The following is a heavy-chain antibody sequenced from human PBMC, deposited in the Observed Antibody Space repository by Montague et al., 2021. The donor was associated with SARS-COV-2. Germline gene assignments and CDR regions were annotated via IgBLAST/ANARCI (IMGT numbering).Heavy chain of an antibody. CDR1: GFTFSNYA. Sequence: YLRLSWAASGFTFSNYAMSWVRQAPGKGLEWVSVIYSGGSSTYYADSVKGRFTISRDNPKNTLYLQMNSLRAEDTAVYYCAKDPHYDFWSGYYFDYWGQGTLVTVSS. V-gene: IGHV3-23*03. CDR2: IYSGGSST. J-gene: IGHJ4*02. D-gene: IGHD3-3*01. CDR3: AKDPHYDFWSGYYFDY.